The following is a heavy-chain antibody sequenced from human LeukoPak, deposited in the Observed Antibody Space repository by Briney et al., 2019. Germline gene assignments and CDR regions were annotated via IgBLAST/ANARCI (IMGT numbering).Heavy chain of an antibody. D-gene: IGHD5-18*01. J-gene: IGHJ4*02. CDR1: GYTFTGHY. V-gene: IGHV1-2*02. CDR2: INPNSGGT. Sequence: ASVKVSCKASGYTFTGHYMHWVRQAPGQGLEWMGWINPNSGGTNYAQNFQGRVTMTRDTSISSAYMDLSSLRSDDTAVYYCARDKDTAMVGDYWGQGTLLTVSS. CDR3: ARDKDTAMVGDY.